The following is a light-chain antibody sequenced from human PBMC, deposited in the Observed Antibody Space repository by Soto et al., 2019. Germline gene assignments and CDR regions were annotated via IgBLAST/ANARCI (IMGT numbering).Light chain of an antibody. J-gene: IGLJ3*02. CDR2: GNS. V-gene: IGLV1-40*01. CDR1: SSNIGAGYD. CDR3: QSYDSSLSGSV. Sequence: QSVLTQPPSVSGAPGQRVTISCTGSSSNIGAGYDVHWYQQLPGTAPKLLIYGNSNRPSGVPDRFSGSKSGTSASLAITGLQGGDEADYYCQSYDSSLSGSVFGGGTKLTVL.